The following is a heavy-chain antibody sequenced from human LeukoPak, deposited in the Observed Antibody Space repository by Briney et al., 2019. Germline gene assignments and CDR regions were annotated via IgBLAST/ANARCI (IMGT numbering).Heavy chain of an antibody. D-gene: IGHD5-18*01. CDR1: GYTLTELS. CDR3: ARDRGALWLRYRFYGMDV. J-gene: IGHJ6*02. V-gene: IGHV1-24*01. CDR2: FDPEDGET. Sequence: ASVKVSCKVSGYTLTELSMHWVRQAPGKGLEWMGGFDPEDGETIYAQKFQGRVTITADESTSTAYMELSSLRSEDTAVYYCARDRGALWLRYRFYGMDVWGQGTTVTVSS.